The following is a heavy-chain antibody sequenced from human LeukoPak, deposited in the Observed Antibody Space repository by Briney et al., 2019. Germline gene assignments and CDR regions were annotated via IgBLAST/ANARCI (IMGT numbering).Heavy chain of an antibody. CDR1: GFTFRNYW. V-gene: IGHV3-7*01. CDR2: INQDGSKE. D-gene: IGHD5-12*01. CDR3: VRDGGVSGYDLLDY. Sequence: PGGPLRLSCAASGFTFRNYWRTGVRQAPGKGLEWVAHINQDGSKEYYMDSVKARFTISRDNAKNSLSLQMNSLGAEDTAVYYCVRDGGVSGYDLLDYWGQGTLVTVSS. J-gene: IGHJ4*02.